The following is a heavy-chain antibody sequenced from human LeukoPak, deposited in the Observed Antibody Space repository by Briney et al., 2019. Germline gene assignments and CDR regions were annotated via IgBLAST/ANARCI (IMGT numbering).Heavy chain of an antibody. Sequence: SPSETLSLTCTVSGGSISSYYWSWIRQPAGKGLEWIGRIYTSGSTNYNPSLKSRVTMSVDTSKNQFSLKLSSVTAADTAVYYCSAYDILTGYLDYWGQGTLVTVSS. J-gene: IGHJ4*02. CDR3: SAYDILTGYLDY. D-gene: IGHD3-9*01. CDR1: GGSISSYY. V-gene: IGHV4-4*07. CDR2: IYTSGST.